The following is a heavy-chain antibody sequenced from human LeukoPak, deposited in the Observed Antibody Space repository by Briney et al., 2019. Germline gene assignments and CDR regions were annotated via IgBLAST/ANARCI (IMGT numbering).Heavy chain of an antibody. V-gene: IGHV3-23*01. CDR1: GFTFSSYA. Sequence: GGSLRLSCAASGFTFSSYAMSWVRQAPGKGLEWVSAISGSGGSTYYADSVKGRFTISRDNSKNTLYLQMDSLRAEDTAVYYCAKLRWYSSSSGAFDIWGQGTMVTVSS. D-gene: IGHD6-6*01. J-gene: IGHJ3*02. CDR3: AKLRWYSSSSGAFDI. CDR2: ISGSGGST.